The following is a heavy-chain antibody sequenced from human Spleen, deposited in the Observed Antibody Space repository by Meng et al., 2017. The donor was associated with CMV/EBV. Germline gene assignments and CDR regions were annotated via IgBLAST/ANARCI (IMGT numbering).Heavy chain of an antibody. Sequence: SETLSLTCTVSGGSVSSGSYYWSWIRQPPGKGLEWIGYIYYSGSTNYNPSLKSRVTISVDTSKNQFSLRLSAVTAADTAVYYCARGYYRNYVRQQIFDYWGHGTLVTVSS. CDR3: ARGYYRNYVRQQIFDY. CDR2: IYYSGST. J-gene: IGHJ4*01. CDR1: GGSVSSGSYY. V-gene: IGHV4-61*01. D-gene: IGHD4-11*01.